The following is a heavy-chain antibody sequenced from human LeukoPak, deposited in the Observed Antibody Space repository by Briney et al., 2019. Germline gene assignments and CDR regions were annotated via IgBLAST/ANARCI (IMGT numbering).Heavy chain of an antibody. D-gene: IGHD2-2*01. V-gene: IGHV3-7*01. J-gene: IGHJ4*02. CDR3: ASTGLGVVVPAAITFDY. CDR2: IKQDGSEK. Sequence: GGSLRLSCAASGFTFSSYWMSWVRQAPGKGLEWVANIKQDGSEKYYVDSVKGRFTISRDNAKNSLYLQMNSLRAEDTAVYYCASTGLGVVVPAAITFDYWGQGTLVTVSS. CDR1: GFTFSSYW.